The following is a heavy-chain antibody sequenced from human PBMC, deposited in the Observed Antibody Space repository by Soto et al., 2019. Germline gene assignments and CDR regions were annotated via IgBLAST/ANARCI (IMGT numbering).Heavy chain of an antibody. CDR2: VDSSDSYT. V-gene: IGHV5-10-1*01. CDR1: GYSFTIYW. D-gene: IGHD6-19*01. CDR3: ARLTVAGSYDD. Sequence: EVQLVQSGAEVKKPGESLRISCQGSGYSFTIYWISWVRQMPGKGLEWMGWVDSSDSYTNYSPAIKGHVTISADKSINTDYLQLSSLKAADTAMYYCARLTVAGSYDDWGQGTLVTVSS. J-gene: IGHJ4*02.